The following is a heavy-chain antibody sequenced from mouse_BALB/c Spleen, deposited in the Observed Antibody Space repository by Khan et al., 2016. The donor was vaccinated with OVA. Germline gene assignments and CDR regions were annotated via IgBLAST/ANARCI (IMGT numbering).Heavy chain of an antibody. CDR3: ARQPYYHYYIREY. CDR1: GFSLSNYG. D-gene: IGHD2-10*01. Sequence: QVQLKQSGPGLVAPSQSLSITCTISGFSLSNYGVHWVRQPPGKGLEWLVVILSDGSTAYNSALNSRLTISKDNSKSQVFLKMNRLQNDDTAMYYCARQPYYHYYIREYWGQGTSGNVSS. CDR2: ILSDGST. J-gene: IGHJ4*01. V-gene: IGHV2-6-1*01.